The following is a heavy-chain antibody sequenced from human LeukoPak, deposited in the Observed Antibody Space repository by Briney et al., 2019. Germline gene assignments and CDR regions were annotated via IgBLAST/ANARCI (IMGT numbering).Heavy chain of an antibody. Sequence: PGRSLRLSCAASGFTFSSYGMHWVRQAPGKGLEWVSSISSSSSYIYYADSVKGRFTISRDNAKNSLYLQMNSLRAEDTAVYYCAREPKYCSGGSCQDYWGQGTLVTVSS. CDR1: GFTFSSYG. J-gene: IGHJ4*02. CDR2: ISSSSSYI. CDR3: AREPKYCSGGSCQDY. D-gene: IGHD2-15*01. V-gene: IGHV3-21*01.